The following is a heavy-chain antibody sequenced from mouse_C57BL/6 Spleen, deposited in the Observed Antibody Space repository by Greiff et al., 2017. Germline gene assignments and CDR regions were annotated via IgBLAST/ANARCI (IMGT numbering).Heavy chain of an antibody. Sequence: QVQLKESGAELMKPGASVKLSCKATGYTFTGYWIAWVKQRPGHGLAWIGEILPGSGSTNYNEKFKGKATFTADTSSNTAYMQLSRLTTEDSAIYDCARVWLLHAMDYWGQGTSVTVSS. D-gene: IGHD2-2*01. CDR1: GYTFTGYW. CDR2: ILPGSGST. V-gene: IGHV1-9*01. CDR3: ARVWLLHAMDY. J-gene: IGHJ4*01.